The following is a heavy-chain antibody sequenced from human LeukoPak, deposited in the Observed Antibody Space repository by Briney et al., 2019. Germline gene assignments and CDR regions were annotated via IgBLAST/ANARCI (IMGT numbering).Heavy chain of an antibody. CDR2: ISSSSSTI. CDR3: ARGGGLYEFDY. V-gene: IGHV3-48*01. Sequence: GGSLRLSCAASGFTFSSYSMNWVRQAPGKGLEWVSYISSSSSTIYYADSVKGRFTISRDNAKNSLYLQMNSLRAEDTAVYYYARGGGLYEFDYWGQGTLVTVSS. D-gene: IGHD3-10*01. CDR1: GFTFSSYS. J-gene: IGHJ4*02.